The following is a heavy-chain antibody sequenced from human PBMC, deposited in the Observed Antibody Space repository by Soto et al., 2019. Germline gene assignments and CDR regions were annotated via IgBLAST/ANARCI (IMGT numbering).Heavy chain of an antibody. V-gene: IGHV3-33*01. Sequence: QVQLVESGGGVVQPGRSLRLSCAASGFTFSSYGMHWVRQAPGKGLEWVAVIWYDGSNKYYADSVKGRFTISRDNSKNTLYLQVNSLRAEDTAVYYCARLSGGAAAGTVFGDYWGQGTLVTVSS. CDR1: GFTFSSYG. CDR3: ARLSGGAAAGTVFGDY. D-gene: IGHD6-13*01. J-gene: IGHJ4*02. CDR2: IWYDGSNK.